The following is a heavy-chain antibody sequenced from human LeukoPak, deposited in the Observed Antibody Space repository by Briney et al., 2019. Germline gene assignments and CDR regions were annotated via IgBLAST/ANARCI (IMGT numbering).Heavy chain of an antibody. CDR3: AKDYTAVADYYYYGMDV. D-gene: IGHD6-19*01. J-gene: IGHJ6*02. CDR2: ISWNSGRI. Sequence: GGSLRLSCAASGFTFDDYAMHWVRQAPGKGLEWVSGISWNSGRIGYADSVKGRFTISRDNAKNSLYLQMNSLRAEDTALYYCAKDYTAVADYYYYGMDVWGQGTTVTVSS. V-gene: IGHV3-9*01. CDR1: GFTFDDYA.